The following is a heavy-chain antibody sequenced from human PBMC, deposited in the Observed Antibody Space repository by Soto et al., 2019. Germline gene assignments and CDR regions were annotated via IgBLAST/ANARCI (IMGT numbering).Heavy chain of an antibody. V-gene: IGHV4-59*01. CDR2: IYYSGST. Sequence: SETLSLTCTVSGGSIGSYYWSWIRQPPGKGLEWIGYIYYSGSTNYNPSLKSRVTISVDTSKNQFSLKLSSVTAADRAVYYCARDQQGGNWNYMDVWAKGTPVTVSS. CDR1: GGSIGSYY. J-gene: IGHJ6*03. D-gene: IGHD1-1*01. CDR3: ARDQQGGNWNYMDV.